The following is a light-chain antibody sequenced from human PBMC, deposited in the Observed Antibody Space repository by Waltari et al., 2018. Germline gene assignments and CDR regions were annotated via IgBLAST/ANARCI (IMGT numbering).Light chain of an antibody. Sequence: SYDLTQTPSMSVSPGQTAIITCSGDKLGDKYVCWYQQKSGQSPALVIYQDGRRSSGVPERFSGSNSGNTATLTISGTLIMDEAVYYCQAWDSGTAVFGGGTRLTVL. V-gene: IGLV3-1*01. CDR2: QDG. CDR1: KLGDKY. J-gene: IGLJ3*02. CDR3: QAWDSGTAV.